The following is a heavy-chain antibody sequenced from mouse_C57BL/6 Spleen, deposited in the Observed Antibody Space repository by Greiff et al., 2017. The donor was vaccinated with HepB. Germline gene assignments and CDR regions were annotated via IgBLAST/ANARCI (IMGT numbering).Heavy chain of an antibody. J-gene: IGHJ4*01. D-gene: IGHD4-1*01. V-gene: IGHV1-69*01. CDR2: IDPSDSYT. Sequence: QVQLQQPGAELVMPGASVKLSCKASGYTFTSYWMHWVKQRPGRGLEWIGEIDPSDSYTNYNQKFKGKSTLTVDKSSSTAYMQLSSLTSEDSAVYYCARLTGVYYAMDYWGQGTSVTVSS. CDR3: ARLTGVYYAMDY. CDR1: GYTFTSYW.